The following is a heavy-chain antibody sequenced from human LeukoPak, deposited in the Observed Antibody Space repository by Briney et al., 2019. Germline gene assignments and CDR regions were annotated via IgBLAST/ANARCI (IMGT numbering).Heavy chain of an antibody. CDR3: ARVLVGARVGYYFDY. J-gene: IGHJ4*02. Sequence: GASVKVSCKASGYTFTGYYMHWVRQAPGQGLEWMGWINPNSGGTNYAQKFQGRVTMTRDTSISTAYMELSRLRSDDTAVYHCARVLVGARVGYYFDYWGQGTLVTVSS. CDR1: GYTFTGYY. CDR2: INPNSGGT. V-gene: IGHV1-2*02. D-gene: IGHD1-26*01.